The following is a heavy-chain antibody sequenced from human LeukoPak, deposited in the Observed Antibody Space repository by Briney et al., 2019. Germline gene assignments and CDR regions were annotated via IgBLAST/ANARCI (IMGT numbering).Heavy chain of an antibody. CDR3: AKGGGYSSSYYGDY. J-gene: IGHJ4*02. CDR2: ISGSGGST. D-gene: IGHD6-13*01. V-gene: IGHV3-23*01. Sequence: GGSLRLSCAASGFTFSSYSMNWVRQAPGKGLEWVSDISGSGGSTYYADSVKGRFTISRDNSKNTLHLQMNSLRAEDTAVYYCAKGGGYSSSYYGDYWGQGTLVTVSS. CDR1: GFTFSSYS.